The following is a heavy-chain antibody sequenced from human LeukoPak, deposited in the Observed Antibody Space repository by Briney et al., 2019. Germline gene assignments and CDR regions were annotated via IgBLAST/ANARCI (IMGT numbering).Heavy chain of an antibody. Sequence: ASVKVSCEASGYTFTGYFIHWVRQAPGQGLEWMGWINPNSGATDYTQKFQGRVTMTRDTSISTAYMEVIGLTSDDTAVYYCARGVQAQDFDYWGQGTLVTVSS. J-gene: IGHJ4*02. CDR1: GYTFTGYF. CDR2: INPNSGAT. V-gene: IGHV1-2*02. CDR3: ARGVQAQDFDY.